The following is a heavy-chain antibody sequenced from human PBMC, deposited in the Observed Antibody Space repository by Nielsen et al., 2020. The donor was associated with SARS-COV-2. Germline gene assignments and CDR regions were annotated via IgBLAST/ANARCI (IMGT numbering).Heavy chain of an antibody. CDR3: AREFALRDTAYFDY. Sequence: ASVKVSCKASGYTFTGYYMHWVRQAPGQGLEWMGWINPNSGGTNYAQKFQERVTITRDMSTSTAYMELSSLRSEDTAVYYCAREFALRDTAYFDYWGQGTLVTVSS. CDR2: INPNSGGT. V-gene: IGHV1-2*02. J-gene: IGHJ4*02. CDR1: GYTFTGYY. D-gene: IGHD5-18*01.